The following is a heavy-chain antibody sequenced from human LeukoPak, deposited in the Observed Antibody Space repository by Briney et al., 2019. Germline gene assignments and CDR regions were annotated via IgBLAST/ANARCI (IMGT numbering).Heavy chain of an antibody. J-gene: IGHJ4*02. D-gene: IGHD3-10*01. V-gene: IGHV4-34*01. CDR3: ALAYGSGSYISV. CDR1: GGSFSGYY. Sequence: SETLSLTCAVYGGSFSGYYWSWIRQPPGKGLEGIGEINHSGSTNYNPSLKSRVTISVDTSKNQFSLKLSSVTAADTAVYYCALAYGSGSYISVWGQGTLVSVSS. CDR2: INHSGST.